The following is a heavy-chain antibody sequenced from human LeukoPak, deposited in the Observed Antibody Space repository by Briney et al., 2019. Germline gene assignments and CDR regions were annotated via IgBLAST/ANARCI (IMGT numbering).Heavy chain of an antibody. CDR3: ARGKYYYDSNTSYRYFDP. Sequence: SETLSLTCTVSGGSISSGSYYWSWIRQPAGKGLEWIGRIYTTGNANYNPSLKSRVTMSIDTSKKQFSLSLSSVTAADTAVYYCARGKYYYDSNTSYRYFDPWGQGTLVTVSS. J-gene: IGHJ5*02. CDR2: IYTTGNA. V-gene: IGHV4-61*02. CDR1: GGSISSGSYY. D-gene: IGHD3-22*01.